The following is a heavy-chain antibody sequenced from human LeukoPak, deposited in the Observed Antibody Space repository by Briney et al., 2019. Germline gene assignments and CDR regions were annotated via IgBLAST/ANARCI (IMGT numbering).Heavy chain of an antibody. V-gene: IGHV4-34*01. CDR3: ATNWNLDY. CDR2: INHSEST. Sequence: PSETLSLTCAVYGGSFSGYYWSWIRQPPGKGLEWIGDINHSESTNYNPSLKSRVTISVGTSKNQFSLKLTSVTAADTAVYCATNWNLDYWGQGTLVTVSS. D-gene: IGHD1-1*01. CDR1: GGSFSGYY. J-gene: IGHJ4*02.